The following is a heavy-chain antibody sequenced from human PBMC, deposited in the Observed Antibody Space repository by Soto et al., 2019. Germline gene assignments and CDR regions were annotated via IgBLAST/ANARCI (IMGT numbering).Heavy chain of an antibody. D-gene: IGHD3-10*01. V-gene: IGHV3-30*03. CDR2: SSYDGRET. CDR3: ARDSGWPILNFDN. CDR1: DLDFSGYG. Sequence: GGSVRLFCAPSDLDFSGYGIHWVRQAPGKGLEWVAASSYDGRETFYADSAKGRFTVSKEMSKNTAFLQMNALRHEDTAVYFCARDSGWPILNFDNWGQGTPVTVSS. J-gene: IGHJ4*02.